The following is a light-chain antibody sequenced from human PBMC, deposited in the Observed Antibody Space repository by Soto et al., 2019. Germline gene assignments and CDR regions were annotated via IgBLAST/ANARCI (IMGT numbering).Light chain of an antibody. CDR3: MRSLQTPPIT. V-gene: IGKV2-28*01. Sequence: DIVMTQSPLSLPVTPGEPASISCRSSQSLLHSNGYTYLDWYLQQPGQSPQLLIYLGSNQASGGPDRFSGSGAGTDSTRQISRVESEDDGVYFFMRSLQTPPITLGQGTRLEIK. J-gene: IGKJ5*01. CDR2: LGS. CDR1: QSLLHSNGYTY.